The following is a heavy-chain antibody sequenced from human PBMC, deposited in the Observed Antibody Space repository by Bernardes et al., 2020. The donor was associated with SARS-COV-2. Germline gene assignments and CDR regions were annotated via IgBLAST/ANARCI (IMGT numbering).Heavy chain of an antibody. CDR1: GFTFSSYW. D-gene: IGHD6-13*01. CDR2: IKQDGSEK. CDR3: ARDMKAAAGTEESYYYYYGMDV. Sequence: GSLRLSCAASGFTFSSYWMSWVRQAPGKGLEWVANIKQDGSEKYYVDSVKGRFTISRDNAKNSLYLQMNSLRAEDTAVYYCARDMKAAAGTEESYYYYYGMDVWGQGTTVTVSS. V-gene: IGHV3-7*03. J-gene: IGHJ6*02.